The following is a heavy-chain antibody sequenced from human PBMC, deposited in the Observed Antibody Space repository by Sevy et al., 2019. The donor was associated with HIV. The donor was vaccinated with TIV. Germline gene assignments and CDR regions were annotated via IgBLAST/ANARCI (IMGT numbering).Heavy chain of an antibody. Sequence: GESLKISCKGSGYSFTSYWIGWVRQMPGKGLEWMGIIYPGDSDTRYSPSFQGQVTISADKSISTAYLQWSSLKASDNAMYYCARTLSGYSYGYNYYYYMDVWGKGTTVTVSS. V-gene: IGHV5-51*01. CDR1: GYSFTSYW. CDR3: ARTLSGYSYGYNYYYYMDV. D-gene: IGHD5-18*01. CDR2: IYPGDSDT. J-gene: IGHJ6*03.